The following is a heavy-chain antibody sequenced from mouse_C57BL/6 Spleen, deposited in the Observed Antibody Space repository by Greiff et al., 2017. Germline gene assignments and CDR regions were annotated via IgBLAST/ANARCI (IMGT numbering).Heavy chain of an antibody. CDR2: IFPGSGST. Sequence: QVQLQQSGPELVKPGASVKISCKASGYTFTDYYINWVKQRPGQGLEWIGWIFPGSGSTYYNKKFKGKATLTVDKSSSTAYMLLSSLTSEDSAVYFCAKRAMITLHYYAMDYWGQGTSVTVSS. CDR1: GYTFTDYY. CDR3: AKRAMITLHYYAMDY. D-gene: IGHD2-4*01. J-gene: IGHJ4*01. V-gene: IGHV1-75*01.